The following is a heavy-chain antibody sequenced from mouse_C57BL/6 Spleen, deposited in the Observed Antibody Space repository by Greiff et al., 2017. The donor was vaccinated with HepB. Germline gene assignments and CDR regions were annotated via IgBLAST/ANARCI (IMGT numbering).Heavy chain of an antibody. CDR1: GYTFSSYW. J-gene: IGHJ4*01. D-gene: IGHD1-1*01. CDR2: INPSNGGT. Sequence: VKLQQPGTELVKPGASVKLSCKASGYTFSSYWMHWVKQRPGQGLEWIGNINPSNGGTNYNEKFKSKATLTVDKSSSTAYMQLSSLTSEDSAVYYCARGDGSSYYYYAMDYWGQGTSVTVSS. CDR3: ARGDGSSYYYYAMDY. V-gene: IGHV1-53*01.